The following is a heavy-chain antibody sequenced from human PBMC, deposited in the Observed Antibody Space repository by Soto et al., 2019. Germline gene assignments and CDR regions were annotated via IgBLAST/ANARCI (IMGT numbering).Heavy chain of an antibody. D-gene: IGHD5-12*01. Sequence: QPVGSLRLSCAASGFTFDDYAMHWVRQAPGKGLEWVSGISWNSGSIGYADSAKGRFTISRDNAKNSLYLQMNSLRAEDTALYYCAKAKDGYNWYDAFDIWGQGTMVTVSS. CDR1: GFTFDDYA. J-gene: IGHJ3*02. V-gene: IGHV3-9*01. CDR3: AKAKDGYNWYDAFDI. CDR2: ISWNSGSI.